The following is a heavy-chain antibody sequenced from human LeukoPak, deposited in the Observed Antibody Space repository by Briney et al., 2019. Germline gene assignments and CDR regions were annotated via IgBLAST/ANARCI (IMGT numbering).Heavy chain of an antibody. D-gene: IGHD3-10*01. CDR1: GGSISSYY. J-gene: IGHJ3*02. Sequence: PSETLSLTCTVAGGSISSYYWSWIRQPPGKGRECIGYIYYSGSTNYNPSLKSRVTISVDTSKNQFSLQLSSVTAADTAVYYCERDPELYAFDIWGERTMVTVSS. CDR3: ERDPELYAFDI. CDR2: IYYSGST. V-gene: IGHV4-59*01.